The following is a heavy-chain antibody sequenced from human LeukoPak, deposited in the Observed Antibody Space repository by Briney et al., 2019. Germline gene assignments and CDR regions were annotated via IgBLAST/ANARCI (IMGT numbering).Heavy chain of an antibody. CDR1: GFTFSSYA. CDR2: ISYDGSNK. V-gene: IGHV3-30*04. J-gene: IGHJ4*02. D-gene: IGHD5-12*01. Sequence: PGGSLRLSCAASGFTFSSYAMHWVRQAPGKGLEWVAVISYDGSNKYYADSVKGRFTISRDNSKNTLYLQMNSLRAEDTAVYYCARDKPTIKGDYWGQGTPVTVSS. CDR3: ARDKPTIKGDY.